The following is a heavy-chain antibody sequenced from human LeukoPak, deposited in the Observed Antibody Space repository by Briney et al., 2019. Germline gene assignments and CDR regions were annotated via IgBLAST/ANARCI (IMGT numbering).Heavy chain of an antibody. Sequence: PGRSLGLSCAASGFTFDDYAMHWVRQAPGKGLEWVSGISWNSGSIGYADSVKGRFTISRDNAKNSLYLQMNSLRAEDTALYYCAKDLRYYYGSGNFDYWGQGTLVTVSS. CDR2: ISWNSGSI. J-gene: IGHJ4*02. D-gene: IGHD3-10*01. CDR3: AKDLRYYYGSGNFDY. CDR1: GFTFDDYA. V-gene: IGHV3-9*01.